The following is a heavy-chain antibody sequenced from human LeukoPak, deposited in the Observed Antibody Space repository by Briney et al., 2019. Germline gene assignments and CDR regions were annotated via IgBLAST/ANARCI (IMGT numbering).Heavy chain of an antibody. CDR2: IYYSGST. CDR3: ARVYSSGWYYFDY. Sequence: SETLSLTCTVSGGSISSYYWSWIRQPPGKGLERIGYIYYSGSTNYNPSLKSRVTISVDTSKNQFSLKLSSVTAADTAVYYCARVYSSGWYYFDYWGQGTLVTVPS. D-gene: IGHD6-19*01. J-gene: IGHJ4*02. V-gene: IGHV4-59*01. CDR1: GGSISSYY.